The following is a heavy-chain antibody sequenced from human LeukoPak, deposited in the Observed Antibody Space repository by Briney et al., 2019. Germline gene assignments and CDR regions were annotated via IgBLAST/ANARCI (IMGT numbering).Heavy chain of an antibody. J-gene: IGHJ5*02. V-gene: IGHV3-21*01. CDR3: ARDFLDSGHGDWFDP. CDR2: ISSSSSYI. Sequence: PGGSLRLSCAASGFTFSSYSMNWVRQAPGKGLEWVSSISSSSSYIYCADSVKGRFTISRDNAKNSLYLQMNSLRAEDTAVYYCARDFLDSGHGDWFDPWGQGTLVTVSS. CDR1: GFTFSSYS. D-gene: IGHD5-12*01.